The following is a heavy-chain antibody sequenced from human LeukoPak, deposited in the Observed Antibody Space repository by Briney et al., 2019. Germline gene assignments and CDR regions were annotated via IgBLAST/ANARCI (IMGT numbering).Heavy chain of an antibody. D-gene: IGHD3-22*01. J-gene: IGHJ4*02. Sequence: GGSLRLSCAASGFTFRVFGMNRVRQAPGKGLEWVATIYYDGSNKYYADSVKGRFTISRDNSKNTLYLQMNSLRAEDTAVYYCARGRDYDSSGYYFVYWGQGTLVTVSS. CDR1: GFTFRVFG. V-gene: IGHV3-33*01. CDR2: IYYDGSNK. CDR3: ARGRDYDSSGYYFVY.